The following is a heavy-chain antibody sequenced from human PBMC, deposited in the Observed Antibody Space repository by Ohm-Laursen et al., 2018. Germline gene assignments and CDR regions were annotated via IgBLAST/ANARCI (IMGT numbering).Heavy chain of an antibody. J-gene: IGHJ4*02. CDR3: AKESGSSSTSY. Sequence: SLRLSCAAFGFTFSSYAMSWVRQAPGKGLEWVSAISGSGGSTYYADSVKGRFTISRDNSKNTLYLQMNSLRAEDAAVYYCAKESGSSSTSYWGQGTLVTVSS. CDR1: GFTFSSYA. V-gene: IGHV3-23*01. D-gene: IGHD2-2*01. CDR2: ISGSGGST.